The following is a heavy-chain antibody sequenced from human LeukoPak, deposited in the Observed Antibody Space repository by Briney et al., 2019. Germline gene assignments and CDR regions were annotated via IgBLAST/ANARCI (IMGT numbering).Heavy chain of an antibody. Sequence: GASVKVSYKASGYTFTSYDINWVRQATGQGLEWMGWMNPNSGNTGYAQKFQGRVTMTRNTSISTAYMELSSLRSEDTAVYYCARSFVTYYDSSGYPFDYWGQGTLVTVSS. J-gene: IGHJ4*02. CDR3: ARSFVTYYDSSGYPFDY. D-gene: IGHD3-22*01. V-gene: IGHV1-8*01. CDR2: MNPNSGNT. CDR1: GYTFTSYD.